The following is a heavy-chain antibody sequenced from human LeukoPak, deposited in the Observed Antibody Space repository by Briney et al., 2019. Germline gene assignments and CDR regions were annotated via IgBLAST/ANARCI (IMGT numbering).Heavy chain of an antibody. D-gene: IGHD6-13*01. CDR1: GFTFNNYA. Sequence: WGSLRLSCAASGFTFNNYAMYWVRQAPGKGLEYVSSISTNGGSTYYADSVKGRFTISRDNSKNTLSLQMGSLRAEDMAVYYCARGADSRSWFTNHDAFDIWGQGTMVTVSS. CDR2: ISTNGGST. V-gene: IGHV3-64*02. CDR3: ARGADSRSWFTNHDAFDI. J-gene: IGHJ3*02.